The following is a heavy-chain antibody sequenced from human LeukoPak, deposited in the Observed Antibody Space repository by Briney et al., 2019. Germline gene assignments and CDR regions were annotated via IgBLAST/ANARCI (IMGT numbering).Heavy chain of an antibody. CDR3: ARGKGIAAF. CDR1: GASVSSNTYY. CDR2: VYNSVTT. J-gene: IGHJ4*02. V-gene: IGHV4-61*01. D-gene: IGHD6-13*01. Sequence: SETLSLTCTVSGASVSSNTYYWNWIRQPPGKGLEWIGYVYNSVTTNYNPSLKSRVTISVDTSKNQFSLKLSSVTAADTAVYYCARGKGIAAFWGQGTLVTVSS.